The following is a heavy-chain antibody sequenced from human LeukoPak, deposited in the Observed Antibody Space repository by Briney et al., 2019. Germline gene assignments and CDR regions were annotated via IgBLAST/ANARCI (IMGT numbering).Heavy chain of an antibody. CDR3: ARGDSSGYGPDH. J-gene: IGHJ5*02. Sequence: AGGSLRLSCAASGFTFSSYRMNGVRQAPGKGLEWVSYISSSSSTIYYADSVKGRFTISRDNAKNSLYLQMNSLRDEDTAVYYCARGDSSGYGPDHWGQGTLVTVSS. CDR2: ISSSSSTI. V-gene: IGHV3-48*02. CDR1: GFTFSSYR. D-gene: IGHD3-22*01.